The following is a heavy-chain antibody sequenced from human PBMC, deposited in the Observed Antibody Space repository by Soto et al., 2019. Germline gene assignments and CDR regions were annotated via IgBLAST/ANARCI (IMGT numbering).Heavy chain of an antibody. V-gene: IGHV1-18*01. CDR3: ARGLGYCSGGSCYSGYYYYGMDV. CDR1: GYTFTSYG. Sequence: AAVKVSCKASGYTFTSYGISWVRQAPGQGLEWMGWISAYNGNTNYAQKLQGRVTMTTDTSTSTAYMELRSLRSDDTAVYYCARGLGYCSGGSCYSGYYYYGMDVWGQGTTVPSP. J-gene: IGHJ6*02. CDR2: ISAYNGNT. D-gene: IGHD2-15*01.